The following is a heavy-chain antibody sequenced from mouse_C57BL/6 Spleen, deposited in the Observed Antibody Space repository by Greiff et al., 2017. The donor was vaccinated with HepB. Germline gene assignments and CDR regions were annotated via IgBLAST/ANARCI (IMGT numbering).Heavy chain of an antibody. CDR3: ARSVLLLRYWYFDV. V-gene: IGHV1-53*01. D-gene: IGHD1-1*01. CDR1: GYTFTSYW. Sequence: QVQLQQPGTELVKPGASVKLSCKASGYTFTSYWMHWVKQRPGQGLEWIGNINPSNGGTNYNEKFKSKATLTVDKSSSTAYMQLSSLTSEDSAVYYCARSVLLLRYWYFDVWGTGTTVTVSS. CDR2: INPSNGGT. J-gene: IGHJ1*03.